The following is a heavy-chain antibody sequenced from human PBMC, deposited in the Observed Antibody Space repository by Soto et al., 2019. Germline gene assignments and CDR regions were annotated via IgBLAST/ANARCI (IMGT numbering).Heavy chain of an antibody. CDR1: GGSVSSGSYY. Sequence: QVQLQESGPGLVKPSETLSLTCTVSGGSVSSGSYYWSWIRQPPGKGLEWIGYIYYSGSTNYNPSLKSRVTISVDTSKNQFSLKLSSVTAADTAVYYCASTYYDFWSGSPNWFDPWGQGTLVTVSS. J-gene: IGHJ5*02. V-gene: IGHV4-61*01. CDR2: IYYSGST. D-gene: IGHD3-3*01. CDR3: ASTYYDFWSGSPNWFDP.